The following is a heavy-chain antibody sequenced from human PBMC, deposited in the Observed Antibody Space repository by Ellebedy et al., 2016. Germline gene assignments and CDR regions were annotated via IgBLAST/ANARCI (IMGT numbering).Heavy chain of an antibody. J-gene: IGHJ6*02. CDR2: ISSSGSTI. Sequence: GESLKISCAASGFTFSDYYMSWIRQAPGKGLEWVSYISSSGSTIYYADSVKGRFTISRDNAKNSLYLQMNSLRAEDTAVYYCARDRVRVDIVVVPAAMESYYYYGMDVWGQGTTVTVSS. V-gene: IGHV3-11*01. CDR1: GFTFSDYY. D-gene: IGHD2-2*01. CDR3: ARDRVRVDIVVVPAAMESYYYYGMDV.